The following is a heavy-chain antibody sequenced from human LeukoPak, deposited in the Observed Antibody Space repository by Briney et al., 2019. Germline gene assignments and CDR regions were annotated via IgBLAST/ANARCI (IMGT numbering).Heavy chain of an antibody. CDR1: GGSISSSSYY. CDR3: ARPKGSYAV. J-gene: IGHJ4*02. Sequence: RASQTLSLTCTVSGGSISSSSYYWGWIRQPPGKGLEWIGSIYYSGSTYYNPSLKSRVTISVDTSKNQFSLRLSSVTAADTAVYYCARPKGSYAVWGQGTLVTVSS. V-gene: IGHV4-39*01. D-gene: IGHD1-26*01. CDR2: IYYSGST.